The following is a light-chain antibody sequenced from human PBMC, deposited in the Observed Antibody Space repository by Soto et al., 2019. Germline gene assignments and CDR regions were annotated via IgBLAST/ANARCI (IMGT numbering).Light chain of an antibody. Sequence: QSVLTQPPSVSGAPGQRVTISCTGSSSNIGAGYDVRWYQQLPGTAPKLLIYGNSNRPSGVPDRFSGSKSGTSASLAITGLQAVDVADYYCQSYDSSLSGYVFGTGTKLPVL. CDR3: QSYDSSLSGYV. CDR1: SSNIGAGYD. CDR2: GNS. J-gene: IGLJ1*01. V-gene: IGLV1-40*01.